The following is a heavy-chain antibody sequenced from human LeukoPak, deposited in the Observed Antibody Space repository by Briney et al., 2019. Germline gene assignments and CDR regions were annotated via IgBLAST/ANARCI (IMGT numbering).Heavy chain of an antibody. CDR2: IYCSGST. J-gene: IGHJ4*02. CDR3: ARPGDHY. V-gene: IGHV4-39*01. D-gene: IGHD3-10*01. Sequence: SETLSLTCTVSGGSISSSSYYWGWIRQPPGKGLEWIGSIYCSGSTYYNPSLKSRVTISVDTSKNQFSLKLSSVTAADTAVYYCARPGDHYWGQGTLVTVSS. CDR1: GGSISSSSYY.